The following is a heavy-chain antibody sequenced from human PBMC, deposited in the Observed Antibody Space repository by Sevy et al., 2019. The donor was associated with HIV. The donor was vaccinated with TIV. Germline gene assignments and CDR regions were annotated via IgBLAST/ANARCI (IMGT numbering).Heavy chain of an antibody. J-gene: IGHJ4*02. CDR2: IHSDDTT. CDR1: GFTVNSNY. D-gene: IGHD5-18*01. V-gene: IGHV3-66*01. Sequence: GGYLRLSCAASGFTVNSNYMTWVRQAPGKGLEGVSVIHSDDTTYQADSVKDRFTISRDNFKNTLYLHMSSLRAEDTAVYYCARGKSAYGYALNYWGQGTLVTVSS. CDR3: ARGKSAYGYALNY.